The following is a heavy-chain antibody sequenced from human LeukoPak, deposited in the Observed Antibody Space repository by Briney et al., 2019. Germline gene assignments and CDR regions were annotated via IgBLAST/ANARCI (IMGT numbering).Heavy chain of an antibody. J-gene: IGHJ4*02. CDR3: AREGGPYRPLDY. V-gene: IGHV4-34*01. CDR2: VNLQGST. CDR1: GFTFSSYR. Sequence: GSLRLSCAASGFTFSSYRMNWVRQPPGKGLEWIGEVNLQGSTNYSPSLMGRVAISVDTSENHISLQLTSVTAADTAVYYCAREGGPYRPLDYSGQGTLVTVSS.